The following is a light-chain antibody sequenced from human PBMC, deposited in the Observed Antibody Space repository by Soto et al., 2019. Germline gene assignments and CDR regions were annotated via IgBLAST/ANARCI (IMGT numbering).Light chain of an antibody. CDR3: QQYYSYPRT. V-gene: IGKV1-8*01. Sequence: AIRRTQYPSSLSASTGDRSTITCLASQGISSYLAWYQQKPGKAPKLLIYAASTLQSGVTSRFSGSGSGTDFTLTISCLQSEDFATYYCQQYYSYPRTFGQGTKVEIK. CDR1: QGISSY. J-gene: IGKJ1*01. CDR2: AAS.